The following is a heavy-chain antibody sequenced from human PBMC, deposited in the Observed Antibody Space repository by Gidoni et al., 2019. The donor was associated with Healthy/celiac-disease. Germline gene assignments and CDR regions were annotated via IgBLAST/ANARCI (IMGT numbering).Heavy chain of an antibody. CDR2: INPNSGGT. CDR1: GYTFTGYY. CDR3: ARARVFIAAQGYYYGMDV. D-gene: IGHD6-6*01. Sequence: QVQLVQSGAEVKKPGASVKVSCKVSGYTFTGYYMHWVRQAPGQGLGWMGWINPNSGGTNYAQKFQGWVTMTRDTSISTAYMELSRLRSDDTAVYYCARARVFIAAQGYYYGMDVWGQGTTVTVSS. V-gene: IGHV1-2*04. J-gene: IGHJ6*02.